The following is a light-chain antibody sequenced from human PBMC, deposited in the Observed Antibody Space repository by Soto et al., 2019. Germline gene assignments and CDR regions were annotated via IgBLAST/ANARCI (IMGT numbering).Light chain of an antibody. Sequence: EIVXTXXXXTLSLSPGERATLSCRASQSVSSYLAWYQQKPGQAPRLLIYDASNSATRIPARCSGSESGTDFPLTNSSLEPEDFPVHYCQQRSNSITFGQGTRLAIK. CDR3: QQRSNSIT. J-gene: IGKJ5*01. CDR1: QSVSSY. CDR2: DAS. V-gene: IGKV3-11*01.